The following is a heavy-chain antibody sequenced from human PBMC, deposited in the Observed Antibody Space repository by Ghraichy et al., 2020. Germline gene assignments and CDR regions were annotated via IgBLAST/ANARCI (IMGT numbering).Heavy chain of an antibody. CDR3: ARHGSFKYYFDY. V-gene: IGHV4-59*01. Sequence: SETLSLTCTASGGSISSYYWSWIRQPPGKGLEWIGYIYYSGSTNYNPSLKSRVTISLDTSKNQFSLKLSSVTAADTAVYFCARHGSFKYYFDYWGRGTLVTVSS. CDR2: IYYSGST. CDR1: GGSISSYY. J-gene: IGHJ4*02.